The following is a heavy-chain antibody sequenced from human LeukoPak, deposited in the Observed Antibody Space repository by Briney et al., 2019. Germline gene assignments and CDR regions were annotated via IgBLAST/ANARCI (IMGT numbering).Heavy chain of an antibody. CDR3: AKDSTYSAVAGTSY. J-gene: IGHJ4*02. Sequence: GGSLRLSCAASGFTFSSYAMSWVRQAPGKGLEWVSAISGSGGSTYYADSVKGRFTISRDNSKNTLYLQMNSLRAEGTAVYYCAKDSTYSAVAGTSYWGQGTLVTVSS. V-gene: IGHV3-23*01. CDR2: ISGSGGST. CDR1: GFTFSSYA. D-gene: IGHD6-19*01.